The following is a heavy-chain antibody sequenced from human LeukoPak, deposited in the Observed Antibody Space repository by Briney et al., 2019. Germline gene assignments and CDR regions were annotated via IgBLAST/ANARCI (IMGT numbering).Heavy chain of an antibody. CDR1: GFTFSSYW. CDR2: IKQDGSEK. V-gene: IGHV3-7*01. J-gene: IGHJ1*01. D-gene: IGHD2-15*01. Sequence: GGSLRLSCAASGFTFSSYWMSWVRQAPGKGLEWVANIKQDGSEKYYVDSVKGRFTISRDNAKNSLYLQMNSLRAEDTAVYYCARGTVVVVAAIAEYFQHWGQGTLVTVSS. CDR3: ARGTVVVVAAIAEYFQH.